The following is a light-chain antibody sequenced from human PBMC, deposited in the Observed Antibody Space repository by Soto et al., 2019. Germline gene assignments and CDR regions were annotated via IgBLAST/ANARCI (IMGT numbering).Light chain of an antibody. V-gene: IGLV1-40*01. Sequence: QSVLTQPPSVSGAPGQRVIISCTGSSSNIGAGYDVHWYQQLPGTAPKLLTYGNKNRPSGVPDRISGSKSATSASLAITGLQAEDEGDYYCQSYDSSLSGSVFGGGTKVTVL. CDR1: SSNIGAGYD. J-gene: IGLJ2*01. CDR3: QSYDSSLSGSV. CDR2: GNK.